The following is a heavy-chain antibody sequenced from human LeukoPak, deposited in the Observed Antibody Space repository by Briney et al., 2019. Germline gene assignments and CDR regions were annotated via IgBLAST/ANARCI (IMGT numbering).Heavy chain of an antibody. CDR1: GYTFTSYD. Sequence: ASVKVSCKASGYTFTSYDINWVRQATGQGLEWMGWMNPNSGNTGYAQKFQGRVTMTRNTSISTAYMELSSLRAGDTAVYYCARAGWVPTLWTGMDAWGQGTTVTVSS. CDR2: MNPNSGNT. D-gene: IGHD3-10*01. J-gene: IGHJ6*02. V-gene: IGHV1-8*01. CDR3: ARAGWVPTLWTGMDA.